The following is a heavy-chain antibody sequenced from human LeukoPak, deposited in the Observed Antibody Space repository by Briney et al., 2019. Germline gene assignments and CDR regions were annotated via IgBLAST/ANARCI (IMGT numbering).Heavy chain of an antibody. CDR2: IYYSGST. CDR1: GGSISSYY. CDR3: ARDLLAYCGGDCYSPIDY. J-gene: IGHJ4*02. V-gene: IGHV4-59*01. D-gene: IGHD2-21*02. Sequence: PSETLSLTCTVSGGSISSYYWSWIRQPPGKGLEWIGYIYYSGSTNYNPSLKSRVTISVDTSKNQFSLKLSSVTAADTAVYYCARDLLAYCGGDCYSPIDYWGQGTLVTVSS.